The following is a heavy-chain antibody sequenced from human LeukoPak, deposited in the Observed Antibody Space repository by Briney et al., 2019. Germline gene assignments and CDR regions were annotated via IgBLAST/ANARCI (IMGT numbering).Heavy chain of an antibody. CDR3: ARGGHLVSAHPHDY. CDR2: TSAYNGNT. CDR1: GYTFTSYG. V-gene: IGHV1-18*01. Sequence: ASVKVSCKASGYTFTSYGISWVRQAPGQGLELMGWTSAYNGNTNYAQKLQGRVTITTDTSTSTAYMELRSLRSDDTAVYYCARGGHLVSAHPHDYWGQGTLVTVSS. J-gene: IGHJ4*02.